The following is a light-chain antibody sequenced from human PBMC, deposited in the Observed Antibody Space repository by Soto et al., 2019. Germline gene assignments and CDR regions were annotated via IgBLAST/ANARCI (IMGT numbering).Light chain of an antibody. V-gene: IGKV4-1*01. Sequence: DFVVTQSPKSLAVTLGGRATINCKSSQSLLYTSNNKNYLAWYQQKPGQPPKLIIYWASTRESGVPDRFTGTRSGTTFTLTIRTLQADDAEVYDYQQYYTTHRKFGQGTKEDI. CDR2: WAS. J-gene: IGKJ1*01. CDR3: QQYYTTHRK. CDR1: QSLLYTSNNKNY.